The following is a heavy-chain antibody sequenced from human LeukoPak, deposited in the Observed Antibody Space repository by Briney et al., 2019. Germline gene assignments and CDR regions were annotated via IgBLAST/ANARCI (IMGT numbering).Heavy chain of an antibody. Sequence: GGSLRLSCAASGFTFSNYDMHWVRQATGKGLEWVSAIGVAANTFYSGSVKGRFTISRENAKNSLYLLMTSLRAEDTAMYYCARQNTPHGNFDYWGRGTLVTVSS. D-gene: IGHD1-26*01. V-gene: IGHV3-13*01. CDR1: GFTFSNYD. CDR2: IGVAANT. CDR3: ARQNTPHGNFDY. J-gene: IGHJ4*02.